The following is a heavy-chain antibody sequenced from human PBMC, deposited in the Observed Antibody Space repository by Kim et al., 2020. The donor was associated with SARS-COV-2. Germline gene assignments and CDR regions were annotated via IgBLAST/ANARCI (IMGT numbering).Heavy chain of an antibody. V-gene: IGHV3-30*18. J-gene: IGHJ4*02. CDR1: GFTFSSYG. CDR3: AKGGWAAAGTVDY. D-gene: IGHD6-13*01. CDR2: ISYDGSNK. Sequence: GGSLRLSCAASGFTFSSYGMHWVRQAPGKGLEWVAVISYDGSNKYYADSVKGRFTISRDNSKNTLYLQMNSLRAEDTAVYYCAKGGWAAAGTVDYWGQGTLVTVSS.